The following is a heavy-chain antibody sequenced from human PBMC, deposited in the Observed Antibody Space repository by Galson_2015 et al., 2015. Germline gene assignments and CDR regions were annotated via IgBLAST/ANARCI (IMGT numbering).Heavy chain of an antibody. J-gene: IGHJ4*02. CDR1: GFSLTTRGMC. CDR3: ARTSGSYPLLPDH. Sequence: PALVKPTQTLTLTCTFSGFSLTTRGMCVTWIRQPPGKAPEWLALIAWDGDKHYSTSLTTRLTISKDTSNNQVVLTMTNMDPVDTATYYCARTSGSYPLLPDHWGQGTLVTVSS. D-gene: IGHD1-26*01. CDR2: IAWDGDK. V-gene: IGHV2-70*01.